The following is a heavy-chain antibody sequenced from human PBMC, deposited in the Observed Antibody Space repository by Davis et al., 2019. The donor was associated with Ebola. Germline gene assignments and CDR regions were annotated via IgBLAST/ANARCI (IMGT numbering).Heavy chain of an antibody. D-gene: IGHD4-17*01. J-gene: IGHJ4*02. CDR2: IYYSGST. Sequence: PSETLSLTCTVSGGSVSSGSYYWSWIRQPPGKGLEWIGSIYYSGSTYYNPSLKSRVTISVDTSKNQFSLKLSSVTAADTAVYYCATTDYGDYPFDYWGQGTLVTVSS. CDR3: ATTDYGDYPFDY. CDR1: GGSVSSGSYY. V-gene: IGHV4-39*01.